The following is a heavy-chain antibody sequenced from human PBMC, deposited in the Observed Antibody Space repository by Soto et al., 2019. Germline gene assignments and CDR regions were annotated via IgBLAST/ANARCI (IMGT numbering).Heavy chain of an antibody. D-gene: IGHD5-12*01. J-gene: IGHJ3*02. V-gene: IGHV1-18*01. CDR1: GYSFSNYS. Sequence: GASVKVSCKASGYSFSNYSVHWVRQDTGQRLEWMGWINAYNGNTKYAQKLQGRVTMTTDTSTSTAYMELRSLRSDDTAVYYCARDLGATIPGNDAFHIWGQGTMVTVSS. CDR3: ARDLGATIPGNDAFHI. CDR2: INAYNGNT.